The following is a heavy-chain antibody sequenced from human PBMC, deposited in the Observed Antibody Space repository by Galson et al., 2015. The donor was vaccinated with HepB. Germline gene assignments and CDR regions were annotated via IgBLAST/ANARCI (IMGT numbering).Heavy chain of an antibody. CDR3: ARGPSSIAATVWLY. CDR1: GYAFTSYA. J-gene: IGHJ4*02. Sequence: SVKVSCKASGYAFTSYAMHWVRQAPGQRLEWMGWINAGNGNTKYSQKFQGRVTITRDTSASTAYMELSSLRSEDTAVYYCARGPSSIAATVWLYWGQGTLVTVSS. CDR2: INAGNGNT. V-gene: IGHV1-3*01. D-gene: IGHD6-6*01.